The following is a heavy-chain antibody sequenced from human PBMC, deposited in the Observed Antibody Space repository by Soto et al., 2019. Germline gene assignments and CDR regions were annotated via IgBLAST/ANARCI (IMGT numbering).Heavy chain of an antibody. D-gene: IGHD3-22*01. CDR1: VGSISSGGDY. CDR3: ARALVRRETYYYDSSGYPDYFDY. V-gene: IGHV4-31*03. CDR2: IYYSGST. Sequence: QVQLQESGPGLVKPSQTLSLNCPVSVGSISSGGDYWSWIRQHPGKGLECIGYIYYSGSTYYNQSLKSRVTISVDTSKNQFSLKLSSVTAADTAVYYCARALVRRETYYYDSSGYPDYFDYWGQGTLVTVSS. J-gene: IGHJ4*02.